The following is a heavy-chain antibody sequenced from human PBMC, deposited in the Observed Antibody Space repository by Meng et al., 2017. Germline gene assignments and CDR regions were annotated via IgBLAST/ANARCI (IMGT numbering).Heavy chain of an antibody. V-gene: IGHV4-34*01. CDR3: ARSHSVTIVAFDY. Sequence: VKSQRWGAGLLRPSDALPLTCAVYVGSFSGYSWSWIRQPPGKGLEWIGEINHSGSTNYNPSLKSRVTMSLDTSKNQFSLRLSSVTAADTAVYYCARSHSVTIVAFDYWGQGTLVTVSS. CDR1: VGSFSGYS. D-gene: IGHD4-17*01. J-gene: IGHJ4*02. CDR2: INHSGST.